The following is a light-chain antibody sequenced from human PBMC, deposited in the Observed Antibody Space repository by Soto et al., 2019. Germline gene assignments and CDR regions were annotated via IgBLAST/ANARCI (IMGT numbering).Light chain of an antibody. CDR3: SSYAASRTLL. CDR2: EVS. J-gene: IGLJ2*01. Sequence: QSALTQPASVSGSPGQSITISCTGTSSDVGAYNYVSWYQQHPGKAPKLMIYEVSNRPSGVSNRFSGSKSDNTASLTISGLQAEDEADYYCSSYAASRTLLFGGGTKLTVL. CDR1: SSDVGAYNY. V-gene: IGLV2-14*01.